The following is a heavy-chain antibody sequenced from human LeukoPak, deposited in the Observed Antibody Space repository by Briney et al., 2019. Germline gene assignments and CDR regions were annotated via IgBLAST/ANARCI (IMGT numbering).Heavy chain of an antibody. V-gene: IGHV3-23*01. J-gene: IGHJ5*02. CDR1: GFIFNTYG. D-gene: IGHD4-17*01. CDR3: AKDPDGDYGNWFDP. Sequence: GGSLRLSCAASGFIFNTYGMHWVRQAPGKGLEWVSVISGSGGSTYYADSVKGRFTISRDNSKNTLYLQMNSLRAEDTAVYYCAKDPDGDYGNWFDPWGQGTLVTVSS. CDR2: ISGSGGST.